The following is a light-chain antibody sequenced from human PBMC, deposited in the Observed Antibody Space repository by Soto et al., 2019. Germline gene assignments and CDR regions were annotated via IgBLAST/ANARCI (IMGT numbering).Light chain of an antibody. CDR2: EVS. V-gene: IGLV2-14*01. Sequence: SALTQPASVSGSPGQSITISCTGTSSDVGAYNYVSWYQQHPDKAPKLMIYEVSNRPSGVSNRFSGSKSGNTASLTISGLQAEDEADYYCSSYTTSSTWVFGGGTKLTVL. J-gene: IGLJ3*02. CDR1: SSDVGAYNY. CDR3: SSYTTSSTWV.